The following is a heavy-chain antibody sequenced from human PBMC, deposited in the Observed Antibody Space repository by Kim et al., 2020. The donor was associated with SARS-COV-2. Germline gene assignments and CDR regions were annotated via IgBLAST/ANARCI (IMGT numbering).Heavy chain of an antibody. J-gene: IGHJ5*01. D-gene: IGHD1-1*01. CDR3: TKHWSRWHADWF. Sequence: GGSLRLSCVASGFSFSNYDMRWVRLAPGKGLEWVSVVSLTNAAKYYATSVKRWFTFTSVNTRNTLFQMKNNLIAEATAIYYCTKHWSRWHADWF. CDR1: GFSFSNYD. CDR2: VSLTNAAK. V-gene: IGHV3-23*01.